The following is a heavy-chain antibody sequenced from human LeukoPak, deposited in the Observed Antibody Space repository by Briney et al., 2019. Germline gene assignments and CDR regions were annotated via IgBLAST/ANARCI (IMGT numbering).Heavy chain of an antibody. Sequence: GSLRLSCAASGFTFSSYAMSWIRQPPGKGLEWIGEINHSGSTNYNPSLKSRVTISVDTSKNQFSLKLSSVTAADTAVYYCASRRGRDGYNWGQGTLVTVSS. V-gene: IGHV4-34*01. CDR3: ASRRGRDGYN. CDR1: GFTFSSYA. CDR2: INHSGST. J-gene: IGHJ4*02. D-gene: IGHD5-24*01.